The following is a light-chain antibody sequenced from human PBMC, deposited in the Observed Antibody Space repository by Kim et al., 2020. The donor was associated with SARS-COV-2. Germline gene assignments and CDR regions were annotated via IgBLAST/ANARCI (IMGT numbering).Light chain of an antibody. V-gene: IGLV3-25*03. CDR2: KDS. CDR1: ALPKQY. CDR3: QSADSSGTFYV. J-gene: IGLJ1*01. Sequence: PGKTARITCSGDALPKQYAYWYQQKPGQAPVLVIYKDSERPSGLPERFSGSSSGTTVTLTISGVQAEDEADYYCQSADSSGTFYVFGSGTKVTVL.